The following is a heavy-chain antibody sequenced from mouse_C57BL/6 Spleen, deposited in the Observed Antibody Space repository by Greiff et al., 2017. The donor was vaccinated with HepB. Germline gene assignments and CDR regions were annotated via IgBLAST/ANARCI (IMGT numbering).Heavy chain of an antibody. CDR3: ARGTGTNYFDY. D-gene: IGHD4-1*01. CDR2: IDPSDSET. J-gene: IGHJ2*01. CDR1: GYTFTSYW. V-gene: IGHV1-52*01. Sequence: LQPGAELVRPGSSVKLSCKASGYTFTSYWMHWVKQRPIQGLEWIGNIDPSDSETHYNQKFKDKATLTVDKSSSTAYMQLSSLTSEDSAVYYCARGTGTNYFDYWGQGTTLTVSS.